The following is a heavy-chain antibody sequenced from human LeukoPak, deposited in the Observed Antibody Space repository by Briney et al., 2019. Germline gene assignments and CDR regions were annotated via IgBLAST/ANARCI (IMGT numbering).Heavy chain of an antibody. D-gene: IGHD3-22*01. J-gene: IGHJ4*02. CDR3: ARISYDSSGYYDY. CDR2: INNYGSRT. Sequence: GGSLRLSCAASGFTLSDYLMHWVRQAPGKGLVWVSHINNYGSRTTYADSVKGRFTISRDNAKNTLYLQMNSLRAEDTAVYYCARISYDSSGYYDYWGQGTLVTVSS. V-gene: IGHV3-74*01. CDR1: GFTLSDYL.